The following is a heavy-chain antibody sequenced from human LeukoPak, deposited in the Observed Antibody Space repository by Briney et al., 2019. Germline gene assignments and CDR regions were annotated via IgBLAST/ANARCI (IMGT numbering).Heavy chain of an antibody. V-gene: IGHV3-7*01. CDR2: IKQDGSAK. J-gene: IGHJ4*02. CDR1: GFTFSSYG. Sequence: PGGSLRLSCAASGFTFSSYGMHWVRQAPGKGLEWVANIKQDGSAKYYVDSVKGRFTISRDNAENSLYLQMNSLRAEDTAVYFCARIPLTYYDTLTGWRGLDYWGQGTLVTVSS. D-gene: IGHD3-9*01. CDR3: ARIPLTYYDTLTGWRGLDY.